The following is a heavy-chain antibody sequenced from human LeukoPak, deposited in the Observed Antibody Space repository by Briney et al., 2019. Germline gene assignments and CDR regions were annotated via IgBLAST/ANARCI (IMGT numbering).Heavy chain of an antibody. J-gene: IGHJ5*02. D-gene: IGHD6-13*01. CDR1: GGSISSYY. CDR3: ARVGRAQYSSSWYGLGNWFDP. V-gene: IGHV4-59*12. CDR2: IYYSGST. Sequence: SETLSLTCTVSGGSISSYYWSWIRQPPGKGLEWIGYIYYSGSTNYNPSLKSRVTMSVDTSKNQFSLKLSSVTAADTAVYYCARVGRAQYSSSWYGLGNWFDPWGQGTLVTVSS.